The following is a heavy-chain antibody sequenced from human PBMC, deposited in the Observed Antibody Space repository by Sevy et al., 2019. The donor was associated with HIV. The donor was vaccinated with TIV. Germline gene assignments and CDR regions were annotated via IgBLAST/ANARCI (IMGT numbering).Heavy chain of an antibody. J-gene: IGHJ4*02. D-gene: IGHD2-15*01. CDR1: GFTVSGNY. V-gene: IGHV3-66*02. CDR2: IYSGGST. CDR3: ASTSCSGGSCYSLIDA. Sequence: GGSLRLSCAASGFTVSGNYMSWVRQAPGKGLEWVSAIYSGGSTYYAGSVKGRFTISRDTSKTTLYLQMNSLRFEDTAVYYWASTSCSGGSCYSLIDAWGQGTLVTVSS.